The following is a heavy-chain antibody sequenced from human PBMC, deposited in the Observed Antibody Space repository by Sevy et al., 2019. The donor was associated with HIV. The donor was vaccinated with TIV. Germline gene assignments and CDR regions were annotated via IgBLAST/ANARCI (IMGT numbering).Heavy chain of an antibody. CDR3: ARDSGNYPYYFDY. CDR2: IHYSGTT. D-gene: IGHD1-26*01. CDR1: GGSISGGNYF. Sequence: SETLSLTWTVSGGSISGGNYFWSWIRQCPGKGLEWTDYIHYSGTTNYNPSLKSRVTISVDTSKNQFSLKLRSVTAADTAVYYSARDSGNYPYYFDYWGQGTLVTVSS. J-gene: IGHJ4*01. V-gene: IGHV4-61*01.